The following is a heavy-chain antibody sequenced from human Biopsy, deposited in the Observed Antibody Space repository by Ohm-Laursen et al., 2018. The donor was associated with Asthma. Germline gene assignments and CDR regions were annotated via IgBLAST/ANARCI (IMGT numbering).Heavy chain of an antibody. J-gene: IGHJ6*02. V-gene: IGHV4-31*03. D-gene: IGHD3-22*01. CDR1: YGSITSGGYY. CDR3: ARMITMIQAANYYSYAMDV. CDR2: IYYSGST. Sequence: TLSLTCTVSYGSITSGGYYWTWIPQHPGKGLEWIGFIYYSGSTYYNPSLKSRVSISIDTSKNQFSLKVNSVTAADTAVYYCARMITMIQAANYYSYAMDVWGQGTTVTVSS.